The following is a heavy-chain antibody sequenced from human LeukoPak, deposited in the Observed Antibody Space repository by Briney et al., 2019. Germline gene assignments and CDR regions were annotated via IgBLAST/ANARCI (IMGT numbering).Heavy chain of an antibody. CDR2: INPSGGST. D-gene: IGHD2-21*01. CDR3: ARDESTSILWW. Sequence: ASVKVSCKPSGYTFTGFYIHWVRQAPGQGLEWMGIINPSGGSTSYAQKFQGRVTMTRDTSTSTVYMELSSLRSEDTAVYYCARDESTSILWWWGQGTLVTVSS. CDR1: GYTFTGFY. J-gene: IGHJ1*01. V-gene: IGHV1-46*01.